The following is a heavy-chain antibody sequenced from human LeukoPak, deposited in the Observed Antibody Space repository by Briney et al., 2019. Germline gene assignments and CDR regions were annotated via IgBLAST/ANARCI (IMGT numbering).Heavy chain of an antibody. Sequence: SQTLSLTCTVSGGSISSGRYYWSWIRQPPGKGLEWIGDIYYSGTTYYSPSLKSRVTISVDTSQNQFSLKLSSVTAADTAVYYCARLRYYDSSGYTFDNWGHGTLVTVSS. CDR2: IYYSGTT. J-gene: IGHJ4*01. D-gene: IGHD3-22*01. CDR3: ARLRYYDSSGYTFDN. CDR1: GGSISSGRYY. V-gene: IGHV4-30-2*05.